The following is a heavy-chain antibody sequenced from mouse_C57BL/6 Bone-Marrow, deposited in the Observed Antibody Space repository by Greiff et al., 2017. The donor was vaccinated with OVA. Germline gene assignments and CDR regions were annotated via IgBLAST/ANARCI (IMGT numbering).Heavy chain of an antibody. CDR2: IDPSDSYT. V-gene: IGHV1-50*01. CDR1: GYTFTSYW. J-gene: IGHJ4*01. Sequence: QVQLQQPGAELVKPGASVKLSCKASGYTFTSYWMQWVKQRPGQGLEWIGAIDPSDSYTNYNQKFKGKATLTVDKSSSTAYMQLSSLTSEDSAVYYCARLEGYDYDRIPLCYYAMDYWGQGTSVTVSS. CDR3: ARLEGYDYDRIPLCYYAMDY. D-gene: IGHD2-4*01.